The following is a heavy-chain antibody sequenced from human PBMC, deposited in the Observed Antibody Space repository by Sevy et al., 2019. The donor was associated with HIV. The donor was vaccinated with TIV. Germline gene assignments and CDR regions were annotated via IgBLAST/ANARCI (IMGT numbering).Heavy chain of an antibody. CDR1: GFTFSSYW. D-gene: IGHD2-15*01. J-gene: IGHJ4*02. V-gene: IGHV3-7*01. CDR2: IKQDGSEK. Sequence: GGSLRLSCAASGFTFSSYWMSWVRQAPGKGLEWVANIKQDGSEKYYVDSLKGRFTISGDNAKNSLYLQMNSLRAEDTAVYYCAREASTTPRPHYYFDYWGQGTLVTVSS. CDR3: AREASTTPRPHYYFDY.